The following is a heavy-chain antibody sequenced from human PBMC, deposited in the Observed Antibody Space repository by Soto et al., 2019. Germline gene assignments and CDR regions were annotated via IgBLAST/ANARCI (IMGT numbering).Heavy chain of an antibody. V-gene: IGHV4-39*01. CDR3: ARHRHGSGSYYFILANYMVV. CDR1: GGSISSSSYY. CDR2: IYYSGSP. Sequence: QLQLQESGPGLVKPSETLSLTCTVSGGSISSSSYYWGWIRQPPGKGLEWIGSIYYSGSPYYNPSLKSRVTISADTSKNQFPPQLSSVTAAHTAVYYCARHRHGSGSYYFILANYMVVWVKGTTVTVSS. D-gene: IGHD3-10*01. J-gene: IGHJ6*03.